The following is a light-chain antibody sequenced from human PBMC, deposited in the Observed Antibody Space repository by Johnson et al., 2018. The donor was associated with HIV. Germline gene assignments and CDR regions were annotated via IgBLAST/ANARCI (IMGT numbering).Light chain of an antibody. CDR1: SSNIGNNY. CDR2: ENN. Sequence: QSVLTQPPSASAAPGQKVTISCSGSSSNIGNNYVSWYQQVPGTAPKLLIYENNKRPSGIPDRFSGSKSGTSATLGITGLQTGDEADYYCGTWDSSLSAGVFGTGTKVTVL. V-gene: IGLV1-51*02. CDR3: GTWDSSLSAGV. J-gene: IGLJ1*01.